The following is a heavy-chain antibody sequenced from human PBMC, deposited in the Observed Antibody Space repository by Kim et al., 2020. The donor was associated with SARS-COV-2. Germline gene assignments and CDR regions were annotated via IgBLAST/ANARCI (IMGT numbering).Heavy chain of an antibody. V-gene: IGHV3-30*03. CDR1: GFTFSSYG. J-gene: IGHJ3*02. D-gene: IGHD1-26*01. CDR2: ISYDGSYK. Sequence: GGSLRLSCAASGFTFSSYGMHWVRQAPGKGLEWVAVISYDGSYKYYADSVKGRLTVSRDNSKSTLYLEMNSLVAEDTAIYYCARGSGAGDDERAFGIWGQETRVTVSS. CDR3: ARGSGAGDDERAFGI.